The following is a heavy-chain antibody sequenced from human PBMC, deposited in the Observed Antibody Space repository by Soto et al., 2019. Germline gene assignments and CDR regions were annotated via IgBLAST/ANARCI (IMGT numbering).Heavy chain of an antibody. D-gene: IGHD3-10*01. J-gene: IGHJ4*02. V-gene: IGHV4-4*02. Sequence: QVQLQESGPGLVKPSGTLSLTCAVSGGSISSSNWWNWVRQPPGKGLEWIGEIYHSGSTNYNQSLQSRVTISVDKSKNQFSLKLSSVTAADTAVYYCARDKARYYYGSGSSTLFHYWGQGTLVTVSS. CDR1: GGSISSSNW. CDR2: IYHSGST. CDR3: ARDKARYYYGSGSSTLFHY.